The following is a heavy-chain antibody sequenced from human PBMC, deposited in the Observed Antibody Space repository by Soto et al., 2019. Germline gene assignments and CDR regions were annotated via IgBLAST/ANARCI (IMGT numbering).Heavy chain of an antibody. CDR3: ARLREGGAVAGFY. D-gene: IGHD6-19*01. Sequence: PGESLKISCKGSGYTFSDYWIGWVRQMPGKGLEWMGIIYADDSDTRYSPSFQGHVTISADKSISTAYLQWNSLKASDTAVYYCARLREGGAVAGFYGGQGTLVTV. CDR2: IYADDSDT. CDR1: GYTFSDYW. V-gene: IGHV5-51*01. J-gene: IGHJ1*01.